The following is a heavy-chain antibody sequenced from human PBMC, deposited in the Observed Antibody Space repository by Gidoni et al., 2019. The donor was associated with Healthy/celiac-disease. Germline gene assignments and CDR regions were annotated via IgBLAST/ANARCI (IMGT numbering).Heavy chain of an antibody. CDR1: GGSISSGGYS. V-gene: IGHV4-30-2*01. J-gene: IGHJ4*02. D-gene: IGHD3-10*01. CDR2: IYHSGST. CDR3: ARVDTMVRGVIDY. Sequence: QLQLQESGSGLVKPSQTLSLTCAVSGGSISSGGYSWSWIRQPPGKGLEWMGYIYHSGSTYYNPSLKSRVTISVDRSKNQFSLKLSSVTAADTAVYYCARVDTMVRGVIDYWGQGTLVTVSS.